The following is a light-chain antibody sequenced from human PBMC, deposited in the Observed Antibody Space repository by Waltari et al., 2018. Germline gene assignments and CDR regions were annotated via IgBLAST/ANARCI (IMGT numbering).Light chain of an antibody. Sequence: DTQLSQFPSTLAASVGDRVTITCRAREAINKWLAWYQQKPGKAPKVLIYDASTLRSGVPSRLSGSGSGTEFTLTIDSLQPDDFATYYCQQYNRFSPFGQGTNVEVK. V-gene: IGKV1-5*01. CDR3: QQYNRFSP. CDR1: EAINKW. CDR2: DAS. J-gene: IGKJ1*01.